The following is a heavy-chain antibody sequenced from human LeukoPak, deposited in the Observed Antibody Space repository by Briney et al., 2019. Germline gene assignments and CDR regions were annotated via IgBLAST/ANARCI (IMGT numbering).Heavy chain of an antibody. CDR2: FYYSGDT. Sequence: SETLSLTCNISGDSIRGFYWGWIRQPPGKGLEWIGYFYYSGDTNYNPALESRVIISVDTSKNQFSLKLSSVTAADTAVYYCARSSGYYYGDFDYWGQGSLVTVSS. V-gene: IGHV4-59*12. CDR1: GDSIRGFY. CDR3: ARSSGYYYGDFDY. J-gene: IGHJ4*02. D-gene: IGHD3-22*01.